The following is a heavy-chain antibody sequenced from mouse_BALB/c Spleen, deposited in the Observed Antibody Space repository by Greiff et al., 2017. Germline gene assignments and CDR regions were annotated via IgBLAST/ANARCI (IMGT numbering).Heavy chain of an antibody. CDR3: ARRHFYYGSSYWYFDV. D-gene: IGHD1-1*01. Sequence: VQLKESGPELVKPGASVKISCKASGYTFTDYNMHWVKQSHGKSLEWIGYIYPYNGGTGYNQKFKSKATLTVDNSSSTAYMELRSLTSEDSAVYYCARRHFYYGSSYWYFDVWGAGTTVTVSS. J-gene: IGHJ1*01. CDR2: IYPYNGGT. CDR1: GYTFTDYN. V-gene: IGHV1S29*02.